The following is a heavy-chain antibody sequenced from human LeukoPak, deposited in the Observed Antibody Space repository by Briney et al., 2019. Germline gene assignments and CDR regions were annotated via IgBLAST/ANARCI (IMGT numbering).Heavy chain of an antibody. D-gene: IGHD6-19*01. CDR1: GGSISSYY. CDR3: AREGLGGGWEYFDY. Sequence: SETLSLTCTVSGGSISSYYWSWIRQPAGKGLEWIGRIYTSGSTNYNPSLKSRVTMSVDTSKNQFSLKLSSVTAADTAVYYCAREGLGGGWEYFDYWGQGTLVTVSS. J-gene: IGHJ4*02. V-gene: IGHV4-4*07. CDR2: IYTSGST.